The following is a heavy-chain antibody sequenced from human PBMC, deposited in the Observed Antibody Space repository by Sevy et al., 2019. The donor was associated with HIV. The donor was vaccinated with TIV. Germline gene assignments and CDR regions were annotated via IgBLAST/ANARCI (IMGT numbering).Heavy chain of an antibody. CDR2: ISYDGSIK. Sequence: GGSLRLSCAASGFTFSNYGMHWVRQAPGKGLEWVAVISYDGSIKYYADSVRGRFTISRDNSKNTLYLQMNSLRPEDTTMYFCAKDQGRLLDLDYWGQGTLVTVSS. J-gene: IGHJ4*02. D-gene: IGHD2-21*02. V-gene: IGHV3-30*18. CDR3: AKDQGRLLDLDY. CDR1: GFTFSNYG.